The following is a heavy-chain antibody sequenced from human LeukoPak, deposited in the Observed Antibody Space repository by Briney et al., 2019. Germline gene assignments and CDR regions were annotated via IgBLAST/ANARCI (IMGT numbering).Heavy chain of an antibody. J-gene: IGHJ4*02. Sequence: GGSLRLPCAASGFTFSNTWMSGVRQAPGKGLEWDGRIKSKDAGGTTDYAAPVKGRLTISRYESKNTLYLQMNSLKTQDTAVYYCTTGLRAADTNWGLGSLVTVSS. V-gene: IGHV3-15*01. CDR2: IKSKDAGGTT. CDR3: TTGLRAADTN. D-gene: IGHD6-13*01. CDR1: GFTFSNTW.